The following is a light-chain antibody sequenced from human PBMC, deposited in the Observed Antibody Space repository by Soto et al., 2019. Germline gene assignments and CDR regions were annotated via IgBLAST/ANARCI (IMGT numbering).Light chain of an antibody. J-gene: IGKJ2*01. CDR3: QQYNYWPYT. CDR2: GAS. CDR1: QSVGSN. Sequence: EIVMTQSPATLSVSPGERATLSCRAAQSVGSNLAWYQQKPGQAPRLLIYGASTRATGIPVRFSGSGSGTEFTLTISSLQSEDFVVYYCQQYNYWPYTFGQGTMLEIK. V-gene: IGKV3-15*01.